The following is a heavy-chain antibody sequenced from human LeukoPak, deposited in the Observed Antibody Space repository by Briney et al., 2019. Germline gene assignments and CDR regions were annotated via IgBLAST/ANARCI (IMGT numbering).Heavy chain of an antibody. J-gene: IGHJ4*02. Sequence: GGSLRLSCAASGFTFSSYAMSWVRQAPGKGLEWVSAIISSAGSAYYADSVKGRFTISRDNSKNTLYLQMNSLRAEDTAVYYCAKELSTVRDYWGQGTLVTVSS. CDR3: AKELSTVRDY. D-gene: IGHD3-10*01. CDR1: GFTFSSYA. CDR2: IISSAGSA. V-gene: IGHV3-23*01.